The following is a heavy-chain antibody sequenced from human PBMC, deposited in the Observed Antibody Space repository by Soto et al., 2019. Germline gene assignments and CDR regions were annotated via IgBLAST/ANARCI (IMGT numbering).Heavy chain of an antibody. CDR2: IYSGGTT. D-gene: IGHD3-10*01. V-gene: IGHV4-31*03. CDR3: ARDGGPRGDYYYAMDV. J-gene: IGHJ6*02. Sequence: QVQLQESGPGLVKPSQTLSLTCTVSGYSMSRSSAHYWSWIRQHPEKGLEWIGYIYSGGTTNYNPSLRSRVTISLDTANNQFSLNLSSVTAADTALYYCARDGGPRGDYYYAMDVWGPGTTVTVSS. CDR1: GYSMSRSSAHY.